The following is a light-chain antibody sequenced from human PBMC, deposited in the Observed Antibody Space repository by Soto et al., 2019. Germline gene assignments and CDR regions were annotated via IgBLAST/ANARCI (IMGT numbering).Light chain of an antibody. CDR2: GAS. CDR3: QQYGSSPFT. V-gene: IGKV3-20*01. Sequence: EIGLTQSPGTLSLSPGERATLSCRASQSVTSRNLAWYQQKPGQAPRLLIYGASSGATGIPDRFSGSGSGTDFTLTISRLEPEDFAVYYCQQYGSSPFTFGPGTKVDIK. CDR1: QSVTSRN. J-gene: IGKJ3*01.